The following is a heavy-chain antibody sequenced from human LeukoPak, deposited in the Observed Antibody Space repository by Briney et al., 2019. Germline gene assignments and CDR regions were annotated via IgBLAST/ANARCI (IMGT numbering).Heavy chain of an antibody. V-gene: IGHV3-7*03. CDR3: ARGGGLDV. J-gene: IGHJ6*02. CDR1: GFAFSSYW. CDR2: INHNGNVN. D-gene: IGHD3-16*01. Sequence: GGSLRLSCAASGFAFSSYWMNWARQAPGKGLEWVASINHNGNVNYYVDSVKGRFTVSRDNAKNSLYLQMSNLRAEDTAVYFCARGGGLDVWGQGATVTVSS.